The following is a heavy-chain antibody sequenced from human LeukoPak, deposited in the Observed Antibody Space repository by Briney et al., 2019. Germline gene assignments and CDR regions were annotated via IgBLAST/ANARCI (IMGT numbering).Heavy chain of an antibody. D-gene: IGHD3-16*01. J-gene: IGHJ6*03. Sequence: GASVKVSCKASGYTFTSHYLHWVRQAPGQGLEWMGIINPSGGSTNYAQNFQGRVTMTRDTSTSTVYVELSSLRSKDTAVYYCARDGRRSAYTAPFPYYYYMDVWGKGTTVTVSS. CDR2: INPSGGST. CDR3: ARDGRRSAYTAPFPYYYYMDV. V-gene: IGHV1-46*01. CDR1: GYTFTSHY.